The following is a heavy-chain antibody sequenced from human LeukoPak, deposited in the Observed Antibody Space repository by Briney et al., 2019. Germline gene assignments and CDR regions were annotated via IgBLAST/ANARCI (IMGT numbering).Heavy chain of an antibody. J-gene: IGHJ4*02. CDR1: GGSISSYY. CDR2: IYYSGST. Sequence: SETLSLTCTVFGGSISSYYWGWIRQPPGKGLEWIGSIYYSGSTYYNPSLKSRVTISVDTSKNQFSLKLSSVTAADTAVYYCARHFSSGWYRIDYWGQGTLVTVSS. CDR3: ARHFSSGWYRIDY. D-gene: IGHD6-19*01. V-gene: IGHV4-39*01.